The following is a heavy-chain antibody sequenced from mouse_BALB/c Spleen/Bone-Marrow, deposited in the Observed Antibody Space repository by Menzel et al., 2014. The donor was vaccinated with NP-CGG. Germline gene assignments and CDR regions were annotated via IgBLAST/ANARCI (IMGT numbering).Heavy chain of an antibody. Sequence: EVQLVESGGDLVKPGGSLKLSCAASGFTFXSYGMSWVRQTPDKRLEWVAPISSGGSYTYYPDSVKGRFTISRDNAKNTLYLQMSSLKSEDTAMYYCARQTYYDYDGYFDYWGQGTTLTVSS. CDR2: ISSGGSYT. V-gene: IGHV5-6*01. D-gene: IGHD2-4*01. J-gene: IGHJ2*01. CDR1: GFTFXSYG. CDR3: ARQTYYDYDGYFDY.